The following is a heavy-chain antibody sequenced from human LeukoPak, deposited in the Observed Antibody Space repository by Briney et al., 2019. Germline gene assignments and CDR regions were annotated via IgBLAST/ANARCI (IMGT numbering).Heavy chain of an antibody. J-gene: IGHJ4*02. V-gene: IGHV1-18*01. CDR1: GYTFSDYG. D-gene: IGHD1-26*01. Sequence: GASVTVSCKASGYTFSDYGISWVRQAPGQGLEGMGWISAYNDKTDLAEKVQGRVTMTTDTSTSTAYMELRSLTSDDTGVYYCAKDSGGYSRSFSNWGQGNLLSVSS. CDR2: ISAYNDKT. CDR3: AKDSGGYSRSFSN.